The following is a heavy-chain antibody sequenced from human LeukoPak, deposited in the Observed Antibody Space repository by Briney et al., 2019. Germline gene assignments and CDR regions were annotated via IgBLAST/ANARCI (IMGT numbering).Heavy chain of an antibody. J-gene: IGHJ4*02. CDR1: GFTFGDYA. CDR3: TRDQGEWYYYDSSGFDY. V-gene: IGHV3-49*04. CDR2: IRSKAYGGTT. Sequence: GGSLRLSCSASGFTFGDYAMSWVRQAPGKGLEWVGFIRSKAYGGTTEYAASVKGRFTISRDDPKSIAYLQMNSLKTEDTAVYYCTRDQGEWYYYDSSGFDYWGQGTLVTVSS. D-gene: IGHD3-22*01.